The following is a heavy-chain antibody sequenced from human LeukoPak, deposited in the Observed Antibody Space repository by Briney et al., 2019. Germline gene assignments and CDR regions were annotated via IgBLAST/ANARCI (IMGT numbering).Heavy chain of an antibody. J-gene: IGHJ4*02. Sequence: GSLLLSCAASGFTFSSYAMNWVRPAPGKGLEWVSAISGSGGSTYYADSVKGRFTISRDNSKNTLYLQMNSLRAEDTAVYYCAKAEWELLFDYWGQGTLVTVSS. CDR1: GFTFSSYA. CDR3: AKAEWELLFDY. CDR2: ISGSGGST. D-gene: IGHD1-26*01. V-gene: IGHV3-23*01.